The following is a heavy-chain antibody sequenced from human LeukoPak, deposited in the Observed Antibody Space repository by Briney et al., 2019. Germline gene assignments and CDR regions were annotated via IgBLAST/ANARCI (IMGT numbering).Heavy chain of an antibody. CDR2: ISSSSGTI. J-gene: IGHJ4*02. CDR1: GFTFSNYS. D-gene: IGHD4-23*01. Sequence: GGSLRLSCAASGFTFSNYSMTWVRQTPGKGLEWVSYISSSSGTIYYADSVKGRITISRDNAKNSLYLQLSSLRAEDTAVYYCARWGPTVLNCYFEYWGQGTLVTVSA. CDR3: ARWGPTVLNCYFEY. V-gene: IGHV3-48*01.